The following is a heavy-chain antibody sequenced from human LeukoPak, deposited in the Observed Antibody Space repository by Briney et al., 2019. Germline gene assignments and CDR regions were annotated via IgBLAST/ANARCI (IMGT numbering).Heavy chain of an antibody. V-gene: IGHV4-34*01. CDR2: INHSGST. J-gene: IGHJ6*02. Sequence: SETLSLTCAVYGGSFSGYYWSWIRQPPGKGLEWIGEINHSGSTNYNPSLKSRVTISVDTSKIQFSLKLSSVTAADTAVYYCARDYGDYVVGYYYGMDVWGQGTTVTVSS. D-gene: IGHD4-17*01. CDR3: ARDYGDYVVGYYYGMDV. CDR1: GGSFSGYY.